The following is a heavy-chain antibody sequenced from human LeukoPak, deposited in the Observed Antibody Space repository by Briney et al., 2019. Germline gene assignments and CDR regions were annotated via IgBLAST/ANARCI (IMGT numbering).Heavy chain of an antibody. D-gene: IGHD5-24*01. CDR3: ARDSGRYKDRDGYMTDAFDI. Sequence: SVKVSCKASGYTFTSYYMHWVRQAPGQGLEWMGGIIPIFGTANYAQKFQGRVTITTDESTSTAYMEPSSLRSEDTAVYYCARDSGRYKDRDGYMTDAFDIWGQGTMVTVSS. V-gene: IGHV1-69*05. J-gene: IGHJ3*02. CDR2: IIPIFGTA. CDR1: GYTFTSYY.